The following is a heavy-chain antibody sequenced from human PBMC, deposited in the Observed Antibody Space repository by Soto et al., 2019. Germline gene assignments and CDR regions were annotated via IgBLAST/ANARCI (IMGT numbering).Heavy chain of an antibody. CDR3: LRGNSGYGNFDY. Sequence: PXASLKLSCAASGFTFSSYWMHGVRQAPGKGLVWVSRIKGDGSETNYADSVKGRFTISRDNAKNTLYLQLNSLRAEDTAVYYCLRGNSGYGNFDYWGQGTRVTVSS. V-gene: IGHV3-74*01. CDR2: IKGDGSET. CDR1: GFTFSSYW. J-gene: IGHJ4*02. D-gene: IGHD5-12*01.